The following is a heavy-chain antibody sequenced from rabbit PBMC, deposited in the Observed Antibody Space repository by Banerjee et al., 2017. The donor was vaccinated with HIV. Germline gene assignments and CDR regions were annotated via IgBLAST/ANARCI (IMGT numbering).Heavy chain of an antibody. CDR3: ARDLAGVIGWNFNF. Sequence: QLKESGGGLVQPGGSLKLSCKASGFDFSRYYMSWVRQAPGKGLEWIGYIDPVFGGTYYASWVNGRFTLSSHNAQNTLYLQLNSLTAADTATYFCARDLAGVIGWNFNFWGPGTLVTVS. CDR2: IDPVFGGT. CDR1: GFDFSRYY. J-gene: IGHJ6*01. V-gene: IGHV1S7*01. D-gene: IGHD4-1*01.